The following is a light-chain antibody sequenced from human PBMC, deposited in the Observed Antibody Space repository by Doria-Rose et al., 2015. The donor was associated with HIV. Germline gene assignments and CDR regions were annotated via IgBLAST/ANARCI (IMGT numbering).Light chain of an antibody. CDR3: QQTYSFPYS. J-gene: IGKJ2*01. CDR1: QGITSN. Sequence: DVQLTQSPSSLSASVGDRVTITCRASQGITSNLNWYQQKAGKAPKLLIFTATTLQSGVPSGFSGGGSGTDFTLTISSLQPEDFATYYCQQTYSFPYSFGQGTKPDIE. V-gene: IGKV1-39*01. CDR2: TAT.